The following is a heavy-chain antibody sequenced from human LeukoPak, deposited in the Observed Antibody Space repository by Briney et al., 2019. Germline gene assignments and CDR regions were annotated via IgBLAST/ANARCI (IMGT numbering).Heavy chain of an antibody. J-gene: IGHJ4*02. CDR3: AADKRYAFDY. V-gene: IGHV3-48*02. D-gene: IGHD3-9*01. CDR1: GFSFNIYW. Sequence: GGSLRLSCAASGFSFNIYWMNWVRQAPGKGLEWVSNIRTTAEGANYAYYADSVKGRVTISRDDAKNTLYLHMNSLRDDDTAVYYCAADKRYAFDYWGQGILVTVSS. CDR2: IRTTAEGANYA.